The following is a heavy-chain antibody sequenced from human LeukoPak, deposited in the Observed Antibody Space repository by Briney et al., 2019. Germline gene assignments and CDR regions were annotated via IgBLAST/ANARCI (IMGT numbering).Heavy chain of an antibody. D-gene: IGHD3-10*01. CDR2: IIGSGRDT. Sequence: GGSLRLSCAASGFTFSSYAMNWVRQAPGKRLEWVSSIIGSGRDTYYADSVKGRFTISRDNSKNTLYLQMNSLRAEDTAVYYCATVYYYDSGSYRYYMGVWGKGTTVTISS. CDR1: GFTFSSYA. J-gene: IGHJ6*03. V-gene: IGHV3-23*01. CDR3: ATVYYYDSGSYRYYMGV.